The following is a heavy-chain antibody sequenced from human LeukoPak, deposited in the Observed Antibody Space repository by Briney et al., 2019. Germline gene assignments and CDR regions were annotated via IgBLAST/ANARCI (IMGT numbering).Heavy chain of an antibody. D-gene: IGHD4-17*01. V-gene: IGHV4-59*01. CDR3: ARDPGYGFGYNWIDP. J-gene: IGHJ5*02. Sequence: SETLSLTCTVSGGSISSYYWSWIRQPPGKGLEWIGYIYYSGSTNYNPSLKSRVTISVDTSKNQFSLKLSSVTAADTAVYYCARDPGYGFGYNWIDPWGQGTLVTVSS. CDR2: IYYSGST. CDR1: GGSISSYY.